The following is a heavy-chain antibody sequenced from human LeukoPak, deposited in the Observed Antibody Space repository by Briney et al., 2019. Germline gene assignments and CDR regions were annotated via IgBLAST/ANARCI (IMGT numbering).Heavy chain of an antibody. CDR1: GYSISSGYY. CDR2: IYRSGST. CDR3: ARDRGYSTGLRPTFDY. Sequence: SETLSLTCAVSGYSISSGYYWGWIRQPPGKGLEWIGSIYRSGSTYYNPSLQSRVTISLDTSKNQFSLRLSSVTAADTAVYYCARDRGYSTGLRPTFDYWGQGILVTASS. J-gene: IGHJ4*02. D-gene: IGHD5-18*01. V-gene: IGHV4-38-2*02.